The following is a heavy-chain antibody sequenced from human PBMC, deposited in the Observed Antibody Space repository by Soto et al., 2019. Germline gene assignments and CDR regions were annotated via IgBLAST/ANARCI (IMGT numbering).Heavy chain of an antibody. CDR2: LSAAGGST. CDR1: GFTFSNYP. D-gene: IGHD3-10*01. J-gene: IGHJ4*02. Sequence: GGSLRLSCEASGFTFSNYPMSWVRQPQGKGLQWVSSLSAAGGSTYYADSVKGRFTISRDNSKNTLFLQMNSLRADDTAVYYCARLMVVRGVTFDYWGQRTLVTASS. V-gene: IGHV3-23*01. CDR3: ARLMVVRGVTFDY.